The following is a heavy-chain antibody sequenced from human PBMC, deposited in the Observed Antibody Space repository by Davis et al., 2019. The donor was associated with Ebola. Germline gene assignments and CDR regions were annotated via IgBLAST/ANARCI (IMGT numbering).Heavy chain of an antibody. Sequence: PGGSLRLSCVASGLALSSYWMYWVRQVPGKGLVCVSRLNGDGSSTTYADSVKGRLTIPRDNAKNTVYLQMNSLRAEDTAVYYCARAHGLYFGGSYDVWGQGTLVTVSS. V-gene: IGHV3-74*01. CDR2: LNGDGSST. J-gene: IGHJ4*02. CDR1: GLALSSYW. D-gene: IGHD4-23*01. CDR3: ARAHGLYFGGSYDV.